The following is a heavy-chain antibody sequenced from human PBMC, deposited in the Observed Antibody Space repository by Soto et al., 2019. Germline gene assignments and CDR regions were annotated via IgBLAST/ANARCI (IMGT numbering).Heavy chain of an antibody. CDR2: IYPGDSDT. CDR1: GYSFTIYW. CDR3: ARQASAIFGVVKDYYYYYGLDV. D-gene: IGHD3-3*01. V-gene: IGHV5-51*01. Sequence: PGESLKISCKASGYSFTIYWIGWVRQMPGKGLEWMGIIYPGDSDTRYSPSFQGQVTISADKSISTAYLQWSSLKASDTAMYYCARQASAIFGVVKDYYYYYGLDVWGHGTSVTYSS. J-gene: IGHJ6*02.